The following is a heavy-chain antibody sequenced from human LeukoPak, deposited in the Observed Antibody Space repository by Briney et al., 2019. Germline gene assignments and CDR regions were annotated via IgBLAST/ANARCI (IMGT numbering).Heavy chain of an antibody. CDR1: GFIVSSNY. CDR3: ARILHDYGDDDFDC. Sequence: TGGSLRLSCAASGFIVSSNYMSWVRQAPGKGLEWVSVIYSGGTTYYADSVKGRFTISRDSSKNTLYLQMNSLRAEDTAVYYCARILHDYGDDDFDCWGQGTLVTVSS. CDR2: IYSGGTT. V-gene: IGHV3-53*01. D-gene: IGHD4-17*01. J-gene: IGHJ4*02.